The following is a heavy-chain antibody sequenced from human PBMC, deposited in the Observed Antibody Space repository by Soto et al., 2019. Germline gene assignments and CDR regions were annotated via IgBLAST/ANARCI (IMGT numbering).Heavy chain of an antibody. V-gene: IGHV1-3*01. CDR3: ASSLVPRYYYYYAMDV. CDR1: GYTFTSYA. Sequence: ASVKVSCKASGYTFTSYAMHWVRQAPGQRLEWMGWINAGNGNTKYSQKFQGRVTITRDTSASTAYMELSSLRSEDTAVYYCASSLVPRYYYYYAMDVWGQGTTVTVSS. J-gene: IGHJ6*02. CDR2: INAGNGNT. D-gene: IGHD6-13*01.